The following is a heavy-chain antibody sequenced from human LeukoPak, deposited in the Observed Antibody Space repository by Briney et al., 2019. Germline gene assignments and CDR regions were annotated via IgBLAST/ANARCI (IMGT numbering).Heavy chain of an antibody. J-gene: IGHJ3*02. CDR3: ARDRTPARENWNYDAFDI. D-gene: IGHD1-7*01. CDR1: GYTFTTYH. Sequence: ASVKVSCKASGYTFTTYHMNWVRQAPGQGLEWMGRINSNSGGTNYAQKFQGRVTMTRDTSIRTAYMELSRLTSDDTAVYYCARDRTPARENWNYDAFDIWGQGTMVTVSS. CDR2: INSNSGGT. V-gene: IGHV1-2*02.